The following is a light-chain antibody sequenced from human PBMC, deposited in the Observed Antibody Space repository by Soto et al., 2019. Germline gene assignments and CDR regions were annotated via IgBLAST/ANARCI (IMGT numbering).Light chain of an antibody. CDR3: VSFTSSTTYV. CDR2: DVA. Sequence: QSALTQPDSLSGSPGQSITISCTGSSSDIGGFDLVSWYQQHPGKAPKLIIYDVATRPSGVSNRFSGSKSGSTASLIISRLQTEDEADYYCVSFTSSTTYVFGSGTKVTVL. V-gene: IGLV2-14*03. CDR1: SSDIGGFDL. J-gene: IGLJ1*01.